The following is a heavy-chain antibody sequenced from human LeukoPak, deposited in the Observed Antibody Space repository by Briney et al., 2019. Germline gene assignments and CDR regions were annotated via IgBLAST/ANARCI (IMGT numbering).Heavy chain of an antibody. CDR1: GFTFSSYW. CDR3: ASTQGGDY. V-gene: IGHV3-7*01. Sequence: GGSLRLSCVASGFTFSSYWMSWVRQAPGKGLEWVANIKQDGSEKYYVDSVKGRFTISRDNAKNSLYLQMNSLRAEDTAVYYCASTQGGDYWGQGTPVTVSS. J-gene: IGHJ4*02. CDR2: IKQDGSEK.